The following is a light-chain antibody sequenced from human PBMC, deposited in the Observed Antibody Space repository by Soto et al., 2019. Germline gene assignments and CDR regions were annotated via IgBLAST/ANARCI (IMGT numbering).Light chain of an antibody. CDR2: LGS. J-gene: IGKJ1*01. V-gene: IGKV2-28*01. CDR1: QSLLHSNGYNY. CDR3: MQALEFPWT. Sequence: DIVMTQSPLSLPVTPGEPASISCRSSQSLLHSNGYNYLDWYLQKPGQSPQLLTYLGSNRASGVLDRVSSSGSGTHFTLKISRVESEDFVVYYRMQALEFPWTFGQGTKVKIK.